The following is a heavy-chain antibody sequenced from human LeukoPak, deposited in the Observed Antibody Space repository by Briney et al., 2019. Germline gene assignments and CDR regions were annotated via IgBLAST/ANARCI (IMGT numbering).Heavy chain of an antibody. D-gene: IGHD3-22*01. CDR2: ISSSGSFK. Sequence: GGALRLSCAASGFTFTTYIMTWGRQAPGKGLEWGSSISSSGSFKYYTDSVRGRFTIYRDNAKNSLYLQMNSLGAEDTAVYYCARGQTGYYDRSGYYYVYWGQGTLVAVSS. CDR1: GFTFTTYI. J-gene: IGHJ4*02. CDR3: ARGQTGYYDRSGYYYVY. V-gene: IGHV3-21*01.